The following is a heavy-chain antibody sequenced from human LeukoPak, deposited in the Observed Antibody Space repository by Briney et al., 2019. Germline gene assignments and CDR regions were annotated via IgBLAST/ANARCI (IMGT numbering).Heavy chain of an antibody. CDR1: GFTLTNYA. D-gene: IGHD3-9*01. CDR2: MSNDGKNK. CDR3: AREGHSDLLTGYSPVEYYYYMDV. Sequence: GGSLRLSCAVSGFTLTNYAAHWVRQAPGKGLEWLAVMSNDGKNKYLADSVKGRFSVSRDISKDTLYLQMDSLRAEDTAVYYCAREGHSDLLTGYSPVEYYYYMDVWGKGTTVTVSS. V-gene: IGHV3-30*04. J-gene: IGHJ6*03.